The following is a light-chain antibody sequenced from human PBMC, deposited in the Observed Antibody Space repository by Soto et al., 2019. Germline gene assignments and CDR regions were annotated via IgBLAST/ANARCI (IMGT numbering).Light chain of an antibody. J-gene: IGKJ4*01. Sequence: IVLTQSPGTLSLSPGERATLSCSASQSVHSSYLAWYQQKPGQAPRLLIYGASSRATGIPDRFGGSGDGRVFTLTISRLEPEDFAVYYCQQYGSLLTFGGGTKVEIK. CDR1: QSVHSSY. CDR3: QQYGSLLT. V-gene: IGKV3-20*01. CDR2: GAS.